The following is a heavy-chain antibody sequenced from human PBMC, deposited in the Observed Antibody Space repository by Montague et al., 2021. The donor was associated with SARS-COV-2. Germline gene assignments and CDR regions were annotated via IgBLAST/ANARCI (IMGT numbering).Heavy chain of an antibody. D-gene: IGHD5-18*01. J-gene: IGHJ4*02. CDR1: GGPISGSSDY. CDR3: ARREYSYGLGD. CDR2: VDYSGNT. Sequence: SETLSLTCTVTGGPISGSSDYWGWIRQSPGKGLEWIASVDYSGNTXYSPSLKSRLTISVDTSKNQFTLKLTSVTAADTALYYCARREYSYGLGDWGQGTLVTVSS. V-gene: IGHV4-39*01.